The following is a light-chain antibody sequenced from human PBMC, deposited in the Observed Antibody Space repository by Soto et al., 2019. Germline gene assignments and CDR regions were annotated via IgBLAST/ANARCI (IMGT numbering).Light chain of an antibody. CDR2: AAS. J-gene: IGKJ4*01. CDR1: QDIANF. V-gene: IGKV1-27*01. CDR3: QKCKVAPFT. Sequence: ILMTQSPSSLSAFVGDSVTITCRASQDIANFLAWYQQKPGQVPKLLLYAASTLQSGVPSRFSGIGPGTDFTRTLSGLQPEDVATYYCQKCKVAPFTFGGGTKVDI.